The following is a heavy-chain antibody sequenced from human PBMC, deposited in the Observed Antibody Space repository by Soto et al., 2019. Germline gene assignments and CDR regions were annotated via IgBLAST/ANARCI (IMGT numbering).Heavy chain of an antibody. V-gene: IGHV4-31*03. CDR1: GGSISSGGYY. D-gene: IGHD3-9*01. Sequence: QVQLQESGPGLVKPSQTLSLTCTVSGGSISSGGYYWRWIRQHPGKGLEWIGYIYYSGSTYYNPSLKSRVTISVDTSKNQFSLKLSSVTAADTAVYYCARENYDILTGYSNWFDPWGQGTLVNVSS. J-gene: IGHJ5*02. CDR3: ARENYDILTGYSNWFDP. CDR2: IYYSGST.